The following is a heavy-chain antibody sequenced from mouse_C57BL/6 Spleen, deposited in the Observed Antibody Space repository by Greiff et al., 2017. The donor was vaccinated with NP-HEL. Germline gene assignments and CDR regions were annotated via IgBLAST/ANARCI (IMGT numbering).Heavy chain of an antibody. CDR3: TRCYGSSPCAMDY. Sequence: EVMLVESGEGLVKPGGSLKLSCAASGFTFSSYAMSWVRQTPEKRLEWVAYISSGGDYIYYADTVKGRFTISRDNARNTLYLQMSSLKSEDTAMYYCTRCYGSSPCAMDYWGQGTSVTVSS. CDR2: ISSGGDYI. CDR1: GFTFSSYA. V-gene: IGHV5-9-1*02. J-gene: IGHJ4*01. D-gene: IGHD1-1*01.